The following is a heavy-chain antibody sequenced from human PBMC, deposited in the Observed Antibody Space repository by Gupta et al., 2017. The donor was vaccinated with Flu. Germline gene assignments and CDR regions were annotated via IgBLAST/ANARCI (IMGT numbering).Heavy chain of an antibody. CDR3: AGIYTVTTGYYAMDV. V-gene: IGHV2-70*04. CDR2: IDWDDDQ. J-gene: IGHJ6*02. CDR1: GFSLSTLGMR. Sequence: QVTLLESGPALLKPTQTLTLTCTFSGFSLSTLGMRVNWIRQAPGKALEWLARIDWDDDQLYSTSLKNRLTISKDTSKNQVVLTITNMDPGDTAAYYCAGIYTVTTGYYAMDVWGQGTTVTVSS. D-gene: IGHD4-17*01.